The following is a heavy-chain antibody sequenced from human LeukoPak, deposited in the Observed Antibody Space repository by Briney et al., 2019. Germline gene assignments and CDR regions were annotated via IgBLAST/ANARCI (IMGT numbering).Heavy chain of an antibody. CDR1: GYSFTSYW. D-gene: IGHD2-2*01. CDR3: ARAGYCSNTSCYEWGYYYYYMDV. CDR2: IYPGDSDT. V-gene: IGHV5-51*01. J-gene: IGHJ6*03. Sequence: EESLKISCKGSGYSFTSYWVGWVRQMPGKGLEWMGLIYPGDSDTRYSPSFQGQVTISADKSISTAYLQWSSLKASDTAMYYCARAGYCSNTSCYEWGYYYYYMDVWGKGTTVTVSS.